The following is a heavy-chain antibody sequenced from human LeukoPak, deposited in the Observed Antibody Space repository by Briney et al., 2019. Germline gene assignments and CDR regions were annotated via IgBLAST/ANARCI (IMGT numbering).Heavy chain of an antibody. D-gene: IGHD6-19*01. Sequence: GRSLRLSCAASGFTFSSYGMHWVRQAPGKGLEWVAVISYDGSNKYYADSVKGRFTISRDNSKNTLYLQMNSLRAEDTAVYYCAKELNSGWKTPFDYWGQGTLVTVSS. V-gene: IGHV3-30*18. J-gene: IGHJ4*02. CDR2: ISYDGSNK. CDR3: AKELNSGWKTPFDY. CDR1: GFTFSSYG.